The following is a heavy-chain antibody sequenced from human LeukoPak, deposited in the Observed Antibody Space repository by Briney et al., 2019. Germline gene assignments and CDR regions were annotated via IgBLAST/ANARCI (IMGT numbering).Heavy chain of an antibody. CDR1: GYTFTTYY. V-gene: IGHV1-3*01. Sequence: ASVKVSCKASGYTFTTYYIHWVRQAPGQRLEWMGWINAGNGNTKYSQKFQGRVTITRDTSASTAYMELSSLRSEDTAVYYCASLGFNYYDSSGLPYYYYGMDVWGQGTTVTVSS. CDR2: INAGNGNT. D-gene: IGHD3-22*01. J-gene: IGHJ6*02. CDR3: ASLGFNYYDSSGLPYYYYGMDV.